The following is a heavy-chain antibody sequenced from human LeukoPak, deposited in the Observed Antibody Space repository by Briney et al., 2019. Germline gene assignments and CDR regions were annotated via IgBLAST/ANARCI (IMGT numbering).Heavy chain of an antibody. V-gene: IGHV4-30-2*02. CDR1: GDSISSGGYY. D-gene: IGHD3-10*01. CDR3: ARLESENTMVRGHWFDP. J-gene: IGHJ5*02. Sequence: SQTLSLTCTVSGDSISSGGYYWSWIRQPPGEGLEWIGYISHSGSTYYNPSLKSRVTISVDRSKNQFSLKLSSVTAADTAVYYCARLESENTMVRGHWFDPWGQGTLVTVSS. CDR2: ISHSGST.